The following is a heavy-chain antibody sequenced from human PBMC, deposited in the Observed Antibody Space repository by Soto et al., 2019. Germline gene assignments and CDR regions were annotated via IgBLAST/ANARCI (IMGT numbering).Heavy chain of an antibody. J-gene: IGHJ4*02. CDR3: ARAKSCSAGSCYDLDY. Sequence: ASVKVSCKASGYTFTNYGISWVRQAPGQGLEWMGWISAYNGNTNYAQKLQGRVTMTTATSTSTAYMELRSLRSDDTAVYYCARAKSCSAGSCYDLDYWGQGTLVTVSS. D-gene: IGHD2-15*01. V-gene: IGHV1-18*01. CDR2: ISAYNGNT. CDR1: GYTFTNYG.